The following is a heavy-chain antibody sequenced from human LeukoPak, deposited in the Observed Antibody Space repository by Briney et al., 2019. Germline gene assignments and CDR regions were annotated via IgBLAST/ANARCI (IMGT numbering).Heavy chain of an antibody. CDR1: GGSISSYY. V-gene: IGHV4-59*08. CDR3: ARHGSRRDGYNWAY. D-gene: IGHD5-24*01. J-gene: IGHJ4*02. Sequence: PSETLSLTCTVSGGSISSYYWSWIRQPPGKGLEWIGYIYYSGSTNYNPSLKSRVTISVDTSKNQFSLKLSSVTAADTAVYYCARHGSRRDGYNWAYWGQGTLVTVSS. CDR2: IYYSGST.